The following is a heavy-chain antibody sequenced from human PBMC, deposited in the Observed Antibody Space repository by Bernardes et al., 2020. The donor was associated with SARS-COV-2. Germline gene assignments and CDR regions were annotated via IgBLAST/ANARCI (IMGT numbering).Heavy chain of an antibody. J-gene: IGHJ6*02. Sequence: SETLSLTCTVSGDSNQYYYYSWIRQPPVKGLEWIGYIYYSGTTNYSPSLKSRLTISIDTSKNQFSLQLSSVTAADTSVYYCARHARDCTRGVCQTYYYYDLDVWGQGTTVTVSS. V-gene: IGHV4-59*08. CDR1: GDSNQYYY. CDR3: ARHARDCTRGVCQTYYYYDLDV. D-gene: IGHD2-8*02. CDR2: IYYSGTT.